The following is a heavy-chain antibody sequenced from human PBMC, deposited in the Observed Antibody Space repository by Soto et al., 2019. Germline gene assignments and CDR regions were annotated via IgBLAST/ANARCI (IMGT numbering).Heavy chain of an antibody. CDR1: GYIFTTYA. CDR2: INVGNGNT. J-gene: IGHJ4*02. D-gene: IGHD3-22*01. V-gene: IGHV1-3*01. Sequence: RASVKVSCKASGYIFTTYAMHWVRQAPGQRLEWMGWINVGNGNTKYSQKFQGRVTITRDTSASTAHMELSSLRSEDTAVYYCAYDSSGYLDYWGQGTLVTVSS. CDR3: AYDSSGYLDY.